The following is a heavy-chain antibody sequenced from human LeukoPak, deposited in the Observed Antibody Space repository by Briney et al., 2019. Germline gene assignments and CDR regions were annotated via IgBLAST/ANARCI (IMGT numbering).Heavy chain of an antibody. Sequence: GGSLRLSCAASGFTFDDYAMHWVRQAPGKGLEWVSGISWNSGTIGYADSVKGRFTISRDNAKNSLYLQMNSLRAEDTAVYYCARGVQTFDYWGQGTLVTVSS. J-gene: IGHJ4*02. CDR1: GFTFDDYA. D-gene: IGHD1-1*01. CDR3: ARGVQTFDY. CDR2: ISWNSGTI. V-gene: IGHV3-9*01.